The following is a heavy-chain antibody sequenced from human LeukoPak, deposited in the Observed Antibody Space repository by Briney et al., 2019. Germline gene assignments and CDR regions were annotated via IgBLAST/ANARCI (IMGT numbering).Heavy chain of an antibody. V-gene: IGHV4-39*01. CDR2: IYYSGST. J-gene: IGHJ4*02. D-gene: IGHD3-3*01. CDR3: AGRRDQTITIFGVVIREYYFDY. Sequence: PSETLSLTCTVSGGSISSSSYYWGWIRQPPGQGLEWIGSIYYSGSTYYNPSLKSRVTISVHTSKNQFSLKLSSVTAADTAVYHCAGRRDQTITIFGVVIREYYFDYWGQGTLVTVSS. CDR1: GGSISSSSYY.